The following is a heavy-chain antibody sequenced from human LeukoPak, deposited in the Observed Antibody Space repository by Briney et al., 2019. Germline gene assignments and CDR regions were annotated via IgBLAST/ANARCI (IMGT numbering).Heavy chain of an antibody. V-gene: IGHV1-69*02. Sequence: GSSVKVSCKASGGTFSSYTISWVRQAPGQGLEWMGRIIPILGIANYAQKFQGRVTITADKSTSTACMELSSLRSEDTAVYYCARGLQQLVYYYYGMDVWGQGTTVTVSS. CDR1: GGTFSSYT. CDR3: ARGLQQLVYYYYGMDV. CDR2: IIPILGIA. J-gene: IGHJ6*02. D-gene: IGHD6-13*01.